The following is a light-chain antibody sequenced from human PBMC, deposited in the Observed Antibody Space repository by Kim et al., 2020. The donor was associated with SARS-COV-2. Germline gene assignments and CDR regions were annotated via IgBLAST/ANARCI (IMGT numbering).Light chain of an antibody. CDR2: GAF. CDR1: QSVSTF. CDR3: QQYDTSPYN. V-gene: IGKV3-20*01. J-gene: IGKJ2*01. Sequence: SLPPGARASLSCRAGQSVSTFVACYPHTPGQSPRLLIYGAFNRAPGIPDMFSGSGSETDFTLTISRLQPEDFAVYYCQQYDTSPYNFGQGTKLEIK.